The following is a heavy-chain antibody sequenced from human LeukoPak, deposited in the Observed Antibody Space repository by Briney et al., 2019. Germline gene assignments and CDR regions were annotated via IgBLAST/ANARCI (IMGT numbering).Heavy chain of an antibody. CDR2: INPNSGGT. Sequence: RGASVKVSCKASGGTFSSYAISWVRQAPGQGLEWMGWINPNSGGTNYAQKFQGRVTMTRDTSISTAYMELSRLRSDDTAVYYCARELALVRIAARRGEGWFDPWGQGTLVTVSS. CDR3: ARELALVRIAARRGEGWFDP. V-gene: IGHV1-2*02. J-gene: IGHJ5*02. D-gene: IGHD6-6*01. CDR1: GGTFSSYA.